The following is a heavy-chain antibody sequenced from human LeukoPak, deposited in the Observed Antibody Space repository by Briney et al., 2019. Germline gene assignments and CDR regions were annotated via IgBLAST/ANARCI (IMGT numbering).Heavy chain of an antibody. CDR1: GYTFSSHG. V-gene: IGHV1-18*01. D-gene: IGHD3-10*01. Sequence: ASVKVSCKASGYTFSSHGITWVRQAPGQGLKWMGWISANNGNTNYAQKLQGRVTVTTDTSTSIAYMELRSLRSDDTAVYYCAREGTAGRYYFDYWGQGTLVTVSS. J-gene: IGHJ4*02. CDR3: AREGTAGRYYFDY. CDR2: ISANNGNT.